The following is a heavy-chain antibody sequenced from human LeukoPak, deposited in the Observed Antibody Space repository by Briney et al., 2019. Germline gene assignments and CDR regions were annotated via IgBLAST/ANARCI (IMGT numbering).Heavy chain of an antibody. Sequence: SCKASGYTFTSYAMHWVRQAPGKGLEWVAVISYDGSNKYYADSVKGRFTISRDNSKNTLYLQMNSLRAEDTAVYYCAKDYSGTYFRGADYWGQGTLVTVSS. CDR1: GYTFTSYA. V-gene: IGHV3-30-3*02. CDR3: AKDYSGTYFRGADY. J-gene: IGHJ4*02. CDR2: ISYDGSNK. D-gene: IGHD1-26*01.